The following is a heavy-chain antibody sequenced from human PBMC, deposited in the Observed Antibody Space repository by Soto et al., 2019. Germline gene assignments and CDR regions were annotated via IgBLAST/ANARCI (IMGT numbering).Heavy chain of an antibody. Sequence: SETLSLTCTVSGGSISSYYWSWIRQPPGKGLEWIGYIYNSGSTNYNPSLKSRVTISVDTSKNQFSLKLSSVTAADSAFYYCARIHWAQSSIDYWGRGILVTVSS. CDR1: GGSISSYY. D-gene: IGHD6-19*01. CDR3: ARIHWAQSSIDY. V-gene: IGHV4-59*01. CDR2: IYNSGST. J-gene: IGHJ4*02.